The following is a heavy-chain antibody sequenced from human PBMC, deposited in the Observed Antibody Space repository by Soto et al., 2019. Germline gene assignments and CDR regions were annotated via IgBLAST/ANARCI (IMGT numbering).Heavy chain of an antibody. V-gene: IGHV3-15*07. CDR2: IKSKTDGGTT. J-gene: IGHJ6*02. CDR3: TTDLVLRYFDWSMDV. CDR1: GFTFSNAW. D-gene: IGHD3-9*01. Sequence: GGSLRLSCAASGFTFSNAWMNWVRQAPGKGLEWVGRIKSKTDGGTTDYAAPVKGRFTISRDDSKNTLYLQMNSLKTEDTAVYYCTTDLVLRYFDWSMDVWGQGTTVTVSS.